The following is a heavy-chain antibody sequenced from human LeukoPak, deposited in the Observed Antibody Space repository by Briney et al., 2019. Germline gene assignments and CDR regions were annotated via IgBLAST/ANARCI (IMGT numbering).Heavy chain of an antibody. Sequence: GASVKVSCKASGGTFSSYAISWVRQAPGQGLEWMGRIIPILGIANYAQKFRGRVTITADKSTSTAYMELSSLRSEDTAVYYCAFVGYYYDSSGYYDDYWGQGTLVTVSS. V-gene: IGHV1-69*04. J-gene: IGHJ4*02. CDR1: GGTFSSYA. CDR3: AFVGYYYDSSGYYDDY. CDR2: IIPILGIA. D-gene: IGHD3-22*01.